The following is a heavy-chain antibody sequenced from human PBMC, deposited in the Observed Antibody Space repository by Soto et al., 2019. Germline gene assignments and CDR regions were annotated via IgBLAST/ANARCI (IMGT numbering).Heavy chain of an antibody. CDR3: ARDGWQMVRGVSISGGMDV. J-gene: IGHJ6*02. V-gene: IGHV4-30-4*01. D-gene: IGHD3-10*01. CDR2: ISYSGSA. Sequence: PSETLSHTCTVSGGSISSGDYYWSWIRQPPGKGLEWIGYISYSGSAYYNPSLKSRFTISIDMSKKQFSLNLRSVTAADTAVYYCARDGWQMVRGVSISGGMDVWGQGTPVTVSS. CDR1: GGSISSGDYY.